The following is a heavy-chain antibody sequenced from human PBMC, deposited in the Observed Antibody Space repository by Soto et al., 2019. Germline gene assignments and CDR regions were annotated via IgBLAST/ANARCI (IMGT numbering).Heavy chain of an antibody. J-gene: IGHJ6*02. D-gene: IGHD6-6*01. CDR2: IYPGDSDT. CDR1: GYSFASYW. V-gene: IGHV5-51*01. Sequence: GESLKISCRGSGYSFASYWIGWVRQMPRKDLEWMGIIYPGDSDTRYSPSFQGQVTISADKSLRTAYLQWTSLKASDTALYYCARTRSFTLGFYYDGMDVWGQGTTVTVSS. CDR3: ARTRSFTLGFYYDGMDV.